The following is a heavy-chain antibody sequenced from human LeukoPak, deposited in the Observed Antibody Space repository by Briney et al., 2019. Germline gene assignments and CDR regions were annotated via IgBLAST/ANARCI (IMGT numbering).Heavy chain of an antibody. CDR1: GFTFSTYA. Sequence: GGSLRLSCAASGFTFSTYAMTCVRQAPGKGLEWVGRIRSKANSYATAYAASVKGRFTISRDDSKNTVYLQMNSLKTEDTAVYYCTRLKGSGTPSSHYYMDVWGKGTTVTVSS. D-gene: IGHD3-10*01. CDR2: IRSKANSYAT. V-gene: IGHV3-73*01. CDR3: TRLKGSGTPSSHYYMDV. J-gene: IGHJ6*03.